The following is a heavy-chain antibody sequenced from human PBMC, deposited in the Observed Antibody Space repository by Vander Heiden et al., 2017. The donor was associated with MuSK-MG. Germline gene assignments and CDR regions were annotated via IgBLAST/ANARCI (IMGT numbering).Heavy chain of an antibody. CDR1: GGSFSGYY. CDR3: ARSKNYSYYVDV. J-gene: IGHJ6*03. V-gene: IGHV4-34*01. CDR2: INNSGST. Sequence: QVQLQQRGAGLLKPSETLSLTCDVYGGSFSGYYWSWIRQPPGKGLEWIGEINNSGSTNYNPSLKSRVNISVDTSNNKFSLKLSSVTAADTAVYYCARSKNYSYYVDVWGQGTTVTVSS.